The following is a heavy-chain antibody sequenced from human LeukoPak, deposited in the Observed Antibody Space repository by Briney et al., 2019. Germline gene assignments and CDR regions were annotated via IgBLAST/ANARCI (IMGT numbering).Heavy chain of an antibody. D-gene: IGHD2-2*01. CDR2: ISGSGGRT. Sequence: GGSLRLSCAASGFTFSTYAMTWVRQAPGKGLEWVSGISGSGGRTCYADSVKGRFTISRDNSENTFYLQMNSLRAEDTAVYYCAKDRLALLVVAGNGLDVWGQGTTVTVSS. CDR3: AKDRLALLVVAGNGLDV. CDR1: GFTFSTYA. V-gene: IGHV3-23*01. J-gene: IGHJ6*02.